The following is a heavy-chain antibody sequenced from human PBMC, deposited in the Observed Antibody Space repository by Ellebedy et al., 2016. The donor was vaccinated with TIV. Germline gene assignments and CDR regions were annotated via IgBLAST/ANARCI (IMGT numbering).Heavy chain of an antibody. J-gene: IGHJ6*02. CDR3: ATCSAEGSGYCYGMDV. Sequence: GESLKISCAASGFAFSSYGMHWVRQPPGEGLEWVAVISYHGTTTHYTDSVKGRFTISRDNFKNTLFLQMNSLEPEDTAVYYCATCSAEGSGYCYGMDVWGQGTTVTVSS. CDR2: ISYHGTTT. D-gene: IGHD3-3*01. V-gene: IGHV3-30*03. CDR1: GFAFSSYG.